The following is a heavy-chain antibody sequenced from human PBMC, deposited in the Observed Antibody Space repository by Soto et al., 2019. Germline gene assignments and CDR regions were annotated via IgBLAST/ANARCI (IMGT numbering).Heavy chain of an antibody. J-gene: IGHJ4*02. D-gene: IGHD2-21*02. Sequence: EVQLVESGGGLVQPGGSLRLSCAASGFALSGYWMTWVRQAPGKGLEWVASINPDGTRKYYVDSVKGRFTISKDNADTSLFLQMISLRVEDTAVYYCARWESGDWYLGIWGQGTLVTVSS. CDR1: GFALSGYW. CDR3: ARWESGDWYLGI. V-gene: IGHV3-7*03. CDR2: INPDGTRK.